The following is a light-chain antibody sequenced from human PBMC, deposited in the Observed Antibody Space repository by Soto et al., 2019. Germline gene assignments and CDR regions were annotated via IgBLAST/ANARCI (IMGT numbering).Light chain of an antibody. J-gene: IGLJ3*02. V-gene: IGLV2-23*01. CDR1: SSDIGNYNL. CDR2: EDS. CDR3: CSYAGSYTWV. Sequence: QSALTQPASVSGSPGQSITISCTGTSSDIGNYNLVSWYQQHPRKAPKLMIHEDSKRPSGVSNRFSGSKSGNTASLTISGLRTEDEADYYCCSYAGSYTWVFGGGTKLTVL.